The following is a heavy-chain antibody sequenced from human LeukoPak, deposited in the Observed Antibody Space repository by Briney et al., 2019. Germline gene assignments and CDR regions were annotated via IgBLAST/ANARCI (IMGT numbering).Heavy chain of an antibody. CDR3: ARDIFYYGSGSYQQFGP. CDR1: GGSISSYY. J-gene: IGHJ5*02. D-gene: IGHD3-10*01. V-gene: IGHV4-4*07. Sequence: SETLSLTCTVSGGSISSYYWSWIRQPAGKGLEWIGRIYTSGSTNYNPSLKSRVTMSVDTSKNQFSLKLSSVTAADTAVYYCARDIFYYGSGSYQQFGPWGQGTLVTVSS. CDR2: IYTSGST.